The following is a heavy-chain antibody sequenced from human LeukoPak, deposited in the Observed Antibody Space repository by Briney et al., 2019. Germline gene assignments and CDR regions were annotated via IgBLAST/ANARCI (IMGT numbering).Heavy chain of an antibody. V-gene: IGHV3-30*02. J-gene: IGHJ4*02. D-gene: IGHD3-10*01. CDR1: GFTFSSYG. Sequence: GGSLRLSCAASGFTFSSYGMHWVRQAPGKGLEWVAVIWYGGSNKYYADSVKGRFTISRDNSKNTLYLQMNSLRAEDTAVYYCAKDYGSGSYSFDYWGQGTLVTVSS. CDR2: IWYGGSNK. CDR3: AKDYGSGSYSFDY.